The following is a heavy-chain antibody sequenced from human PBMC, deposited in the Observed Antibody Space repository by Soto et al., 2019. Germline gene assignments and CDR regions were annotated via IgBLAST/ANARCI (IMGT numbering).Heavy chain of an antibody. D-gene: IGHD5-12*01. CDR3: ARDTYSGYDFGL. Sequence: LSLTCSVSGASVAGGSYYWSWVRQPPGKGLEWIGYIPSRGRPFYNPSLTSRGTISADTSKNQLSLQLTSVTAADTAVYYCARDTYSGYDFGLWGQGTLVTVS. CDR2: IPSRGRP. CDR1: GASVAGGSYY. J-gene: IGHJ5*02. V-gene: IGHV4-30-4*01.